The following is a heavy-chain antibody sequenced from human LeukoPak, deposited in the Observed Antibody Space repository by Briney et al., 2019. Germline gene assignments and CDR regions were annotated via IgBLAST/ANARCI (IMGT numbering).Heavy chain of an antibody. CDR1: GFTFGSYS. V-gene: IGHV3-21*01. Sequence: GGSLRLSCAASGFTFGSYSMNWVRQAPGKGLEWVSSISSSSSYIYYADSVKGRFTISRDNAKNSLYLQMNSLRAEDTAVYYCARDLDLGVTRWLEPEFDYWGQGTLVTVSS. D-gene: IGHD5-24*01. CDR3: ARDLDLGVTRWLEPEFDY. CDR2: ISSSSSYI. J-gene: IGHJ4*02.